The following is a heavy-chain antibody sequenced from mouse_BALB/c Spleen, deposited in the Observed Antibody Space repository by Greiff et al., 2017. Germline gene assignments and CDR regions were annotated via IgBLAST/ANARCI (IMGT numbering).Heavy chain of an antibody. D-gene: IGHD1-1*01. CDR3: TRDYGSSYDWYFDV. V-gene: IGHV5-6-4*01. Sequence: VKGRFTISRDNAKNTLYLQMSSLKSEDTAMYYCTRDYGSSYDWYFDVWGAGTTVTVSS. J-gene: IGHJ1*01.